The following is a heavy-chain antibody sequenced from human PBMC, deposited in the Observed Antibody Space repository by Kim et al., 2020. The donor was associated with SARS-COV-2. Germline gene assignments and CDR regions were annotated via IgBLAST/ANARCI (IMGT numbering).Heavy chain of an antibody. CDR1: GFTFSSYA. Sequence: GGSLRLSCAASGFTFSSYAMSWVRQAPGRGLEWVSVISGRDDTTYYADSVKGRFTISRDNSKNTLYLQMNSLRAEDTAVYHCAKTTRISDLPYFDSLLDQRMSDFWGQGNLVTVYS. CDR3: AKTTRISDLPYFDSLLDQRMSDF. CDR2: ISGRDDTT. V-gene: IGHV3-23*01. J-gene: IGHJ4*02. D-gene: IGHD3-9*01.